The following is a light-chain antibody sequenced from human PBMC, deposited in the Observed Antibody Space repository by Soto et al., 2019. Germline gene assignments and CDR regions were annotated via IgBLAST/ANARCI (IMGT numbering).Light chain of an antibody. V-gene: IGLV1-51*02. CDR3: GAWDSSLNAGV. CDR2: ENN. J-gene: IGLJ2*01. Sequence: QAVVTQPPSVSAAPGQKITISCSGSSSNIGINYVSWYQQLPGSAPKLLMCENNERPSGIPDRFSGSKSGTSATLGITGLQTGDEADYYCGAWDSSLNAGVFGGGTQLTVL. CDR1: SSNIGINY.